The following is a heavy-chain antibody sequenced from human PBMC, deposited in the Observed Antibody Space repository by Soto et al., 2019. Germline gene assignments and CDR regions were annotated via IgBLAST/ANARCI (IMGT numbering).Heavy chain of an antibody. V-gene: IGHV1-69*12. Sequence: QVQLVQSGAEVKKPGSSVKVSCKASVGTFGIYAITWVRQAPGQGLEWMGGIIAFSDIVNYTQKLQGRVTITADESTNTAYMHLSSLRSKHTAVYYCARRLYSSSWFHSGNSYYYYGMDVWGQGTTVTVSS. CDR3: ARRLYSSSWFHSGNSYYYYGMDV. D-gene: IGHD6-13*01. CDR2: IIAFSDIV. CDR1: VGTFGIYA. J-gene: IGHJ6*02.